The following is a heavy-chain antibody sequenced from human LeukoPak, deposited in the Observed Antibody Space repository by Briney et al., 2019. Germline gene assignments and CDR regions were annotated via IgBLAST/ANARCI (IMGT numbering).Heavy chain of an antibody. CDR3: ARDFVGAFDY. Sequence: GGFLRLSCAASGFTFSSYEMNWVRQAPGKGLEWVSYISSSGSTIYYADSAKGRFTISRDNAKNSLYLQMNSLRAEDTAVYYCARDFVGAFDYWGQGTLVAVSS. CDR2: ISSSGSTI. CDR1: GFTFSSYE. V-gene: IGHV3-48*03. D-gene: IGHD1-26*01. J-gene: IGHJ4*02.